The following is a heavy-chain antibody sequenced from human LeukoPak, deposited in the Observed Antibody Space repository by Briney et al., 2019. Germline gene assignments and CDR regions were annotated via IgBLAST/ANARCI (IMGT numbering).Heavy chain of an antibody. J-gene: IGHJ4*02. V-gene: IGHV1-18*04. D-gene: IGHD5-24*01. CDR1: AYTFTTYC. CDR3: ARVSNWHAYNTLGDPTDF. CDR2: ISPCTGNT. Sequence: GASVPLTCRYAAYTFTTYCFNRWRQAPGQGLEWMGWISPCTGNTRYAQKVQGRVTITTDTSTSSAYMELRSLTSDATAIYYCARVSNWHAYNTLGDPTDFWGRGTLVTVSS.